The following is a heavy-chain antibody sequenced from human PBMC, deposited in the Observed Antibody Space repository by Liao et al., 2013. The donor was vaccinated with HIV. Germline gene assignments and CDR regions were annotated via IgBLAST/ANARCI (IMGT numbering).Heavy chain of an antibody. V-gene: IGHV4-4*07. J-gene: IGHJ4*02. CDR1: GGSISSYY. CDR3: ARDGIHCSSTSCYTGVDY. Sequence: QVQLQESGPGLVKPSETLSLTCTVSGGSISSYYWSWIRQPAGKGLEWIGRIYTSGSTNYNPSLKSRVTISVDTSKNQFSLKLSSVTAADTAVYYCARDGIHCSSTSCYTGVDYWGQGTLVTVSS. CDR2: IYTSGST. D-gene: IGHD2-2*02.